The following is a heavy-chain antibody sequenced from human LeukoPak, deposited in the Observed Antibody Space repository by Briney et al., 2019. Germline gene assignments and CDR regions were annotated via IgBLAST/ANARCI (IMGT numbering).Heavy chain of an antibody. CDR3: AKVGSVAGTKEFLGLSDY. CDR2: ISGSGGST. Sequence: GGSLRLSCAASGFTFSSYAMSWVRQAPGKGLEWVSAISGSGGSTYYADSVKGRFTISRDNSKNTLYLQMNSLRAEDTAVYYCAKVGSVAGTKEFLGLSDYWGQGTLVTVSS. V-gene: IGHV3-23*01. D-gene: IGHD6-19*01. J-gene: IGHJ4*02. CDR1: GFTFSSYA.